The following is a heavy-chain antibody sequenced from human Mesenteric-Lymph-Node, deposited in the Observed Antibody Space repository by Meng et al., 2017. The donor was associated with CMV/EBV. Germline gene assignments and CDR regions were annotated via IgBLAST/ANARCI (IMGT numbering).Heavy chain of an antibody. CDR3: AKWSTD. Sequence: ETLSLTCAASGFTFSSYAMTWVRQAPGKGLEWVSAISGSGGGTYYADSVKGRFTISRDNSKNTLYLQMNSLRAEDTAVYYCAKWSTDWGQGTLVTVSS. CDR1: GFTFSSYA. V-gene: IGHV3-23*01. CDR2: ISGSGGGT. J-gene: IGHJ4*02.